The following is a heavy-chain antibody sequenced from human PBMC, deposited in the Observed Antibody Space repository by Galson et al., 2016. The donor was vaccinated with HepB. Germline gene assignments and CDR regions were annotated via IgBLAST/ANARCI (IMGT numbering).Heavy chain of an antibody. CDR2: IKADGSEI. CDR1: GFTFTDYW. J-gene: IGHJ6*02. D-gene: IGHD6-25*01. Sequence: SLRLSCAASGFTFTDYWMSWVRQAPGKGLEWVANIKADGSEITYVDSVRGRFTISRDNAKNSLFLQMNRLRVEDTAVYYCARDRQRHYYFYGMDVWGHGTTVTVSS. CDR3: ARDRQRHYYFYGMDV. V-gene: IGHV3-7*01.